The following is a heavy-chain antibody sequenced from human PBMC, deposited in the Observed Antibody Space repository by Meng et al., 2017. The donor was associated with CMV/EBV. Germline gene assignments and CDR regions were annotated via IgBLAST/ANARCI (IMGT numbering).Heavy chain of an antibody. V-gene: IGHV3-30*04. CDR1: GFTFSSYA. J-gene: IGHJ2*01. CDR2: ISYDGSNK. CDR3: ARDSSRRNDFWSGSGQGYFDL. Sequence: GESLKTSCAASGFTFSSYAMHWVRQAPGKGLEWVAVISYDGSNKYYADSVKGRFIISRDNSKNTLYVQMNSLRAEDTAVYYCARDSSRRNDFWSGSGQGYFDLWGRGTLVTVSS. D-gene: IGHD3-3*01.